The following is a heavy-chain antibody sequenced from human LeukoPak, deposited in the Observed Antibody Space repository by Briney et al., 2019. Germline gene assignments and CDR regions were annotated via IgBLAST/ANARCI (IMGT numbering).Heavy chain of an antibody. CDR3: ARLQQSAIAARAVDY. V-gene: IGHV1-69*01. J-gene: IGHJ4*02. CDR2: IIAIFGTA. CDR1: GGTFSSYA. D-gene: IGHD6-6*01. Sequence: SVKVSCKASGGTFSSYAISWVRQAPGQGLEWMGGIIAIFGTANYAQKFQGRVTITADESTSTAYMELSSLRSEDTAVYYCARLQQSAIAARAVDYWGQGTLVTVSS.